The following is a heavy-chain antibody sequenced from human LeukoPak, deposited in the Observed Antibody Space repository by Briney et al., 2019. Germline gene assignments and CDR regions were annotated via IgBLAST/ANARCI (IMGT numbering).Heavy chain of an antibody. V-gene: IGHV5-51*01. CDR2: IYPGDSDT. J-gene: IGHJ4*02. CDR1: GYSFTNYW. CDR3: ARREATTEYFDF. Sequence: GESLKISCKGSGYSFTNYWIAGVRQMPGKGLEWMGVIYPGDSDTRYNPSFQGQVTISADRSFGTAYLQWGSLKASDSAMYYCARREATTEYFDFWGQGTLVTVSS. D-gene: IGHD1-7*01.